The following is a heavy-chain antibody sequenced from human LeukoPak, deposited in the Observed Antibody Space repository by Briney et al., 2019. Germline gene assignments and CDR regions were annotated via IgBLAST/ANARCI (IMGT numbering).Heavy chain of an antibody. CDR2: MNPNSGNT. Sequence: ASVKVSCKASGYTFTSYDIYWVRQATGQGLEWMGWMNPNSGNTGYAQKFQGRVTMTRNTSISTAYMELSSLRSEDTAVYYCAVNAKPGDYGGNFAEYWGQGTLVTVSS. CDR3: AVNAKPGDYGGNFAEY. D-gene: IGHD4-23*01. V-gene: IGHV1-8*01. J-gene: IGHJ4*02. CDR1: GYTFTSYD.